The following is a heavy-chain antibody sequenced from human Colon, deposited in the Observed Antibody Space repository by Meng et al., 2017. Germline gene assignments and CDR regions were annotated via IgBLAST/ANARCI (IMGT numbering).Heavy chain of an antibody. J-gene: IGHJ4*02. CDR2: ISGGPGST. D-gene: IGHD1-26*01. V-gene: IGHV3-23*01. CDR3: AKNRAEWELLIDY. CDR1: GFIFSDYY. Sequence: FDLRGGLVKPGGPLSLSCAASGFIFSDYYITWFRQAPGKGLEWVSAISGGPGSTYYADSVKGRFTISRDNSKNTLYLQMNSLRAEDAAVYYCAKNRAEWELLIDYWGQGTLVTVSS.